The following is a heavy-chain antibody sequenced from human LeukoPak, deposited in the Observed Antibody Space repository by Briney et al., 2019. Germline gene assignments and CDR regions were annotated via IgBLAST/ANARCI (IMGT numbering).Heavy chain of an antibody. V-gene: IGHV3-21*01. CDR3: ARGTFSYSVFGSYYFDY. Sequence: PGGSLRLSCAAPGFTFGSCGMNWVRQAPGKGLEWVSSISSTSTYIHYADSVKGRFTISRDNAKNSLFLQMNSLRAEDTAVYYCARGTFSYSVFGSYYFDYWGHGTLVSVSS. D-gene: IGHD5/OR15-5a*01. CDR2: ISSTSTYI. J-gene: IGHJ4*01. CDR1: GFTFGSCG.